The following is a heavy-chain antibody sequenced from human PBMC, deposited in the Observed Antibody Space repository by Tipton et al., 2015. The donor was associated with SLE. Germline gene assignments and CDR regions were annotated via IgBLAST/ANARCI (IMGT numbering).Heavy chain of an antibody. D-gene: IGHD3-10*01. Sequence: LRLSCAVYGGSFSGYYWSWIRQPPGKGLEWIGEINHSGSTNYNPSLKSRVTISVDTSKNQFSLKLSSVTAADTAMYYCARTSYGSGSYQHWGQGTLVIVSS. CDR2: INHSGST. J-gene: IGHJ4*02. CDR1: GGSFSGYY. CDR3: ARTSYGSGSYQH. V-gene: IGHV4-34*01.